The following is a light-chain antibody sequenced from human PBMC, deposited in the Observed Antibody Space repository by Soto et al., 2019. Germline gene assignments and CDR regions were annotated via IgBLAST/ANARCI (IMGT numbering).Light chain of an antibody. CDR2: WAS. J-gene: IGKJ1*01. CDR1: RSILYSSNDKNY. Sequence: DIVMTQSPDSLAVSLGERATINCKSSRSILYSSNDKNYLAWIQQKPGQPPTLLISWASSRESGVPERFSGSGSGTDFTHPISRLKAEDVAIYYCQKYYSSPPTLGKGTKVDI. V-gene: IGKV4-1*01. CDR3: QKYYSSPPT.